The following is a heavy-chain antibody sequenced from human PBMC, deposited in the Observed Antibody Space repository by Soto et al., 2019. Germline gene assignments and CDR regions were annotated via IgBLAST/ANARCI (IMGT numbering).Heavy chain of an antibody. D-gene: IGHD6-13*01. CDR3: ARGGGWGIAAAGTVDY. J-gene: IGHJ4*02. V-gene: IGHV3-11*05. Sequence: QVQLVESGGGLVKPGGSLRLSCVASGFTFSDYYMSWIRQAPGKGLEWVSYISSSSSYTNYADSVKGRFTISRDNAKNSLYLQMNSLRAEDTAVYYCARGGGWGIAAAGTVDYWGQGTLVTVSS. CDR2: ISSSSSYT. CDR1: GFTFSDYY.